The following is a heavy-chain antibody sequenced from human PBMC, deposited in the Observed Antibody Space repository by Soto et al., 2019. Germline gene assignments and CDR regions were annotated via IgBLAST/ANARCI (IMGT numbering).Heavy chain of an antibody. Sequence: ASVKVSCKASGGTFSSYTISWVRQAPGQGLEWMGRITPILGIANYAQKFQGRVTITADKSTSTAYMELSSLRSEDTAVYYCASQLGENYAFDIWGQGTMVTVSS. D-gene: IGHD3-16*01. CDR3: ASQLGENYAFDI. V-gene: IGHV1-69*02. CDR2: ITPILGIA. J-gene: IGHJ3*02. CDR1: GGTFSSYT.